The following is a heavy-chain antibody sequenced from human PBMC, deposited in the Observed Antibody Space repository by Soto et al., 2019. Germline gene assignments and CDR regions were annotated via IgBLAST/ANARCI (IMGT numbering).Heavy chain of an antibody. CDR1: GGSVSSGSYY. V-gene: IGHV4-31*03. Sequence: PSETLSLTCTVSGGSVSSGSYYWSWIRQHPGKGLEWIGYIYYSGSTYYNPSLKSRVTISVDTSKNQFSLKLSSVTAADTAVYYCAREAYCSGGSCYSGGVNYYYYMDVWGKGTTVTVSS. D-gene: IGHD2-15*01. CDR3: AREAYCSGGSCYSGGVNYYYYMDV. CDR2: IYYSGST. J-gene: IGHJ6*03.